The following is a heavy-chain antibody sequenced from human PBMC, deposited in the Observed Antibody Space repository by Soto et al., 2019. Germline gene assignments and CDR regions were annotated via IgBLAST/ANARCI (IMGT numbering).Heavy chain of an antibody. CDR2: IRAYNGKT. CDR3: VRDPGGNSDYERFDY. Sequence: ASVKVSCKTSGYSFTTYGFSWVRQAPGQGLEWMGGIRAYNGKTDYAQKFRGRLTLTIDTSTDTTYMDLRSLRSDDTAMYYCVRDPGGNSDYERFDYWGQGTLVTVSS. V-gene: IGHV1-18*01. J-gene: IGHJ4*02. CDR1: GYSFTTYG. D-gene: IGHD4-4*01.